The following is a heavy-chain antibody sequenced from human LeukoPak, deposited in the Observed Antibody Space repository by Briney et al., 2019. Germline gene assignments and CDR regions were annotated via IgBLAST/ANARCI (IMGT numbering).Heavy chain of an antibody. CDR1: GYTFTGYY. D-gene: IGHD3-10*01. CDR3: ARAVYNYYGSGSYADY. CDR2: INPNSGGT. J-gene: IGHJ4*02. Sequence: ASVKVSCKASGYTFTGYYMHWARQAPGQGLEWMGWINPNSGGTNYAQKFQGRVTMTRDTSISTAYMELSRLRSDDTAVYYCARAVYNYYGSGSYADYWGQGTLVTVSS. V-gene: IGHV1-2*02.